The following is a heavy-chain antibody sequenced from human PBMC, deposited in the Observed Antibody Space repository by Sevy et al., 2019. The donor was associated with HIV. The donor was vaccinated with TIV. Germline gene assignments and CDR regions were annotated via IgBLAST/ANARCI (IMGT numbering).Heavy chain of an antibody. CDR3: ARSMEQQLDAFDI. J-gene: IGHJ3*02. D-gene: IGHD6-13*01. CDR2: IYTYGET. Sequence: SETQSLTCTVSGASIRDSSYYWAWIRQPPGKGLEWIGNIYTYGETYYNSSLKSRVTISVDTSKNQFSLSLTSVTAADTAIYFCARSMEQQLDAFDIWGQGTMVTVSS. V-gene: IGHV4-39*01. CDR1: GASIRDSSYY.